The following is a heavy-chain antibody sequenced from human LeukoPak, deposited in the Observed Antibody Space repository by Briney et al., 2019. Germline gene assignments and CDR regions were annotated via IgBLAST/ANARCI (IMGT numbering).Heavy chain of an antibody. CDR1: GFTVSSNF. Sequence: GGSLRLSCAASGFTVSSNFMSWVRQAPGKGLEWVSAISGSGGSTHYADSVKGRFTISRDNSKNTLYLQMNSLRADDTAVYYCARESSSWYYFDYWGQGTLVTVSS. CDR3: ARESSSWYYFDY. V-gene: IGHV3-23*01. J-gene: IGHJ4*02. D-gene: IGHD6-13*01. CDR2: ISGSGGST.